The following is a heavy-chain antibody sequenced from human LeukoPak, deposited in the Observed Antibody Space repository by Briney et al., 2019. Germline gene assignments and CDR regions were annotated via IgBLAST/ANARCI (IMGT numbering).Heavy chain of an antibody. CDR1: GFTFSSYG. V-gene: IGHV3-30*02. D-gene: IGHD3-22*01. CDR3: AKDYYDSSGYYGG. CDR2: IRYDGSNK. Sequence: GGSLRLSCAASGFTFSSYGMHWVRQAPGKGLEWVAFIRYDGSNKYYADSVKGRFTISRDNSKNTLYLQMNSLSAEDTAVYYCAKDYYDSSGYYGGWGQGTLVTVSS. J-gene: IGHJ4*02.